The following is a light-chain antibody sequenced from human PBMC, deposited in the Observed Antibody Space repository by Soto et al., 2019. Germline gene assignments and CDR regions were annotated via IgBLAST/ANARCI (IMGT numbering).Light chain of an antibody. CDR3: SSYSSNSTLYV. CDR1: SSDVGAYNY. J-gene: IGLJ1*01. V-gene: IGLV2-14*01. CDR2: EVT. Sequence: QSVPTQPASVSGTPGQSITISCSGTSSDVGAYNYVSWYQQHPDKAPKLMIYEVTTRPSEVSDRFSGSKSGNAASPTISGLQAEDEADYHCSSYSSNSTLYVFGTGTKVTVL.